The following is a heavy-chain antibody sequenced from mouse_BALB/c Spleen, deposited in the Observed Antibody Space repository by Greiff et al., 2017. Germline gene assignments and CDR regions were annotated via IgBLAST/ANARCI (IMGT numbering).Heavy chain of an antibody. D-gene: IGHD2-10*02. J-gene: IGHJ4*01. CDR1: GYAFSSYW. CDR3: ARGYGNYAYAMDY. Sequence: QVHVKQSGAELVRPGSSVTISCKASGYAFSSYWMNWVKQRPGQGLEWIGQIYPGDGDTNYNGKFKGKATLTADKSSSTAYMQLSSLTSADSAVYFCARGYGNYAYAMDYGGQGTSVTVSS. V-gene: IGHV1-80*01. CDR2: IYPGDGDT.